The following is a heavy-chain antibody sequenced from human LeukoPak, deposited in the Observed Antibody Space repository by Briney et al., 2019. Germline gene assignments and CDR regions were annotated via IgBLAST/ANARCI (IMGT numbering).Heavy chain of an antibody. CDR2: INHSGST. CDR3: AREKEWFGVGY. Sequence: PSETLSLTCAVYGGSFSGYYWSWIRQPPGKGLEWIGEINHSGSTNYNPSLKSRVTISVDTSKNQFSLKLSSVTAADTAVYYCAREKEWFGVGYWGQGTLVTVSS. V-gene: IGHV4-34*01. D-gene: IGHD3-10*01. CDR1: GGSFSGYY. J-gene: IGHJ4*02.